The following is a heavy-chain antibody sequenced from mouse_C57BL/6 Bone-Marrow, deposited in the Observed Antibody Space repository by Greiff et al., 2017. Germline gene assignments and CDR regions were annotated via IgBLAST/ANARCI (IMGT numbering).Heavy chain of an antibody. CDR2: IWGDGIS. D-gene: IGHD2-2*01. CDR1: GFSLTSYG. Sequence: QVQLQQSGPGLVAPSQSLSITCTVSGFSLTSYGVSWVRQPPGKGLEWLGVIWGDGISNHHSALISRLSICKDNSKSQVFLKLNSLQSKDTATYSCAKRGTMVTTKWYFDVWGTGTTVTVSS. CDR3: AKRGTMVTTKWYFDV. V-gene: IGHV2-3*01. J-gene: IGHJ1*03.